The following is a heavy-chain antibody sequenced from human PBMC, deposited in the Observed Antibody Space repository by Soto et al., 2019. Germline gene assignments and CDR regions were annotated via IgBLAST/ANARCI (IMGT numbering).Heavy chain of an antibody. CDR3: ARKDKSGYFNWFDP. D-gene: IGHD3-22*01. V-gene: IGHV5-51*01. CDR2: IFPSDSDT. Sequence: PGESLKISCRTSGYRFTSYWIAWVRQMPGKGLECMGIIFPSDSDTRYSPSFQGQVTISADRSTSTVFLQWASLKASDTAVYFCARKDKSGYFNWFDPWGQGTLVTVSS. CDR1: GYRFTSYW. J-gene: IGHJ5*02.